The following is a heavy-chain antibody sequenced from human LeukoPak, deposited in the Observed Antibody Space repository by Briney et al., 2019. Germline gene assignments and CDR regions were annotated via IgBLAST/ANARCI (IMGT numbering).Heavy chain of an antibody. CDR3: AGTGYSSDSYYFDY. J-gene: IGHJ4*02. D-gene: IGHD6-19*01. V-gene: IGHV1-24*01. CDR2: FDPEDGET. CDR1: GYTLTELS. Sequence: GASVKVSCKVSGYTLTELSMHWVRQAPGKGLEWMGGFDPEDGETIYAQKFLGRVTMTEDTSTDTAYMELSSLRSEDTAVYYCAGTGYSSDSYYFDYWGQGTLVTVSS.